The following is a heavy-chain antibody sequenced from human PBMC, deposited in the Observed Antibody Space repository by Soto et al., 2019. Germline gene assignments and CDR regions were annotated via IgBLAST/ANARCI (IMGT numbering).Heavy chain of an antibody. CDR3: ARHPERIAQIGWFDP. D-gene: IGHD6-13*01. CDR2: SSSSSSTI. CDR1: GFTFSSYS. Sequence: EVQLVESGGGLVQPGGSLRLSCAACGFTFSSYSMNWVRQAPGKGQEWVSCSSSSSSTIYYADSVKGRFTISRDNAKNSLYLQMNSLRAEDTAVYYCARHPERIAQIGWFDPWGQGTLVTVSS. J-gene: IGHJ5*02. V-gene: IGHV3-48*01.